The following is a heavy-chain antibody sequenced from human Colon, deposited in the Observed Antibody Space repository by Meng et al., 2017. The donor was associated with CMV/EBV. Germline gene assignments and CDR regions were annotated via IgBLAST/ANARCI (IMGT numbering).Heavy chain of an antibody. J-gene: IGHJ4*02. CDR3: AKGQGIIYD. CDR2: IKQDGSEK. D-gene: IGHD5/OR15-5a*01. CDR1: GFTFSSYL. V-gene: IGHV3-7*01. Sequence: GESLKISCAASGFTFSSYLMSWVRQAPGKGLEWVANIKQDGSEKNYVDSVKGRFTVSRDNVKNSLYLQMNSLRVEDMAVDYCAKGQGIIYDWGQGTLVTVSS.